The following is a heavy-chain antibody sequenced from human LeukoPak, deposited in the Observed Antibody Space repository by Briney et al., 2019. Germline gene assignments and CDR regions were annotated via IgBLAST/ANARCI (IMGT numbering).Heavy chain of an antibody. V-gene: IGHV4-61*05. Sequence: PSETLSLTCTVSGGSISSSSYYWGWIRQPPGKGLEWIGYIYYSGSTNYNPSLKSRVTISVDTSKNQFSLKLNSVTAADTAMYYCARVGRSGSLAFDYWGQGTLVTVSS. D-gene: IGHD3-10*01. J-gene: IGHJ4*02. CDR2: IYYSGST. CDR3: ARVGRSGSLAFDY. CDR1: GGSISSSSYY.